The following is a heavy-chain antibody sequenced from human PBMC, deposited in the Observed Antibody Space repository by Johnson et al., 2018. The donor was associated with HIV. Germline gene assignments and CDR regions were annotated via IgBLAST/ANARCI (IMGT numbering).Heavy chain of an antibody. CDR1: GFTFSSYG. D-gene: IGHD1-26*01. CDR2: ISYDGSNK. Sequence: QVQLVESGGGVVQPGRSLRLSCAASGFTFSSYGMHWVRQAPGKGLEWVAVISYDGSNKYYADSVKGRFTISRDNAKNSLYLQMNSLRAEDTAVYYCAREPIREVGGAFDIWGQGTMVTVSS. CDR3: AREPIREVGGAFDI. V-gene: IGHV3-30*03. J-gene: IGHJ3*02.